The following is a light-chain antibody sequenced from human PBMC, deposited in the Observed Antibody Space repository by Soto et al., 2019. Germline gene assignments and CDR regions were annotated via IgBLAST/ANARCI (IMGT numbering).Light chain of an antibody. J-gene: IGKJ2*01. CDR1: QSVSSY. CDR3: QQRSNWHMYT. CDR2: DAS. V-gene: IGKV3-11*01. Sequence: EIVLTQSPATLSLSPGERATLSCRASQSVSSYLAWYQQKPGQAPRLLIYDASNRATGIPARFSGSGSGTDFTLTISSLVPEDFSVYYCQQRSNWHMYTFGQGTKLEIK.